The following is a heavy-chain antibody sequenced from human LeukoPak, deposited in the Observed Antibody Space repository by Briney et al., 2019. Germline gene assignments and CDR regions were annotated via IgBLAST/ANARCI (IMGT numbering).Heavy chain of an antibody. D-gene: IGHD3-22*01. CDR2: IIPIFGTA. CDR3: ARGLTYYYDSSALGDAFDI. J-gene: IGHJ3*02. Sequence: SVKVSCKTSGYTFTGYYMHWVRQAPGQGLEWMGGIIPIFGTANYAQKFQGRDTITADESTSTAYMELSSLRSEDTAVYYCARGLTYYYDSSALGDAFDIWGQGTMVTVSS. CDR1: GYTFTGYY. V-gene: IGHV1-69*13.